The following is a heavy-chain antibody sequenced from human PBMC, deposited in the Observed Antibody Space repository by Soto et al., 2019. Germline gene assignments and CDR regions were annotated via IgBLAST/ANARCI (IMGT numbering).Heavy chain of an antibody. CDR2: IDPTDSFT. J-gene: IGHJ4*01. D-gene: IGHD1-26*01. CDR3: ARLSGVGTTWAFDY. V-gene: IGHV5-10-1*01. CDR1: GYSFTSYW. Sequence: GESLKISCKGSGYSFTSYWISWVRQMPGKGLEWMGKIDPTDSFTAYSPSFQGHVTISADRSISTAYLQWSSLKASDTAMYYCARLSGVGTTWAFDYWGQGTLVTVSS.